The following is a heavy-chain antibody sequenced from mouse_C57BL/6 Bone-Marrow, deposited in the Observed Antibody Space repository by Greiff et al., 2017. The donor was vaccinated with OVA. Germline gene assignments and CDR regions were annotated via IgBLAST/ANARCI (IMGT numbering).Heavy chain of an antibody. Sequence: VQLKESGAELVKPGASVKISCKASGYTFSTYWMNWVKQRPGKGLEWMGQIYPGDGDTNYNGKFKGKATLTADKSSSSAYMQLSSLTSAASAVYFCARGAYWGQGTLVTVSS. CDR3: ARGAY. J-gene: IGHJ3*01. CDR2: IYPGDGDT. V-gene: IGHV1-80*01. CDR1: GYTFSTYW.